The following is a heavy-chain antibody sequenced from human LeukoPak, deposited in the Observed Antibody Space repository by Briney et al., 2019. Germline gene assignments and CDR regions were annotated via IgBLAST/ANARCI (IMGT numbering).Heavy chain of an antibody. V-gene: IGHV3-30*02. CDR3: ARPAHGDYYYYMDV. Sequence: GGSLRLSCAASGFTFSTYGMHWVRQAPGKGLEWVAFIRYDGSNKYYAESVKGRFTISRDNSKNTLYLQMNSLRAEDTAVYYCARPAHGDYYYYMDVWGKGTTVTVSS. J-gene: IGHJ6*03. CDR2: IRYDGSNK. CDR1: GFTFSTYG. D-gene: IGHD3-16*01.